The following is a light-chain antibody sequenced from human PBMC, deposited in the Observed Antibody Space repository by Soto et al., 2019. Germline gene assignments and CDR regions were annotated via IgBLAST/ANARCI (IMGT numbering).Light chain of an antibody. CDR1: QSVLYSSNNKNY. CDR3: QQYYNTPFT. J-gene: IGKJ4*01. CDR2: WAS. V-gene: IGKV4-1*01. Sequence: DIVMTQSPDSLAVSLGERATINCKSSQSVLYSSNNKNYLVWYQQRPGQPPKLLIYWASTRESGVPDRFSGSGSVTDFTLTISSLQAEDVAVYYCQQYYNTPFTFGGGTKVEIK.